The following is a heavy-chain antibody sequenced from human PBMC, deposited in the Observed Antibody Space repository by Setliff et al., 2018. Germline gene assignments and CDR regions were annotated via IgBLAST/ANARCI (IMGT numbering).Heavy chain of an antibody. CDR3: AREGVDSRSSTDYRYYMDV. CDR2: INPSGGLT. D-gene: IGHD3-22*01. Sequence: AASVKVSCKASGYTLTNYYMHWVRQAPGQGLEWMGIINPSGGLTRYAQKFQGRVTMTRDTSTSTVYMEVISLRSEDTAVYFCAREGVDSRSSTDYRYYMDVWGKGTTVTVSS. CDR1: GYTLTNYY. V-gene: IGHV1-46*03. J-gene: IGHJ6*03.